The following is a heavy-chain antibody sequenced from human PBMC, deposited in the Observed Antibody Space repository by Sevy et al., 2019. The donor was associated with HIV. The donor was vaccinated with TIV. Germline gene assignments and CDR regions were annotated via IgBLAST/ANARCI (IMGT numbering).Heavy chain of an antibody. Sequence: ASVKVSCRTSGYTFTTYDINWVRQATGQGLEWMGWMNPSRGNTGSAQKFQGRLTMTRDTSTSTAYMELSSLESQGTAVYYWARRRGFGELLGLGYWGQGTLVTVSS. CDR3: ARRRGFGELLGLGY. D-gene: IGHD3-10*01. V-gene: IGHV1-8*01. CDR1: GYTFTTYD. J-gene: IGHJ4*02. CDR2: MNPSRGNT.